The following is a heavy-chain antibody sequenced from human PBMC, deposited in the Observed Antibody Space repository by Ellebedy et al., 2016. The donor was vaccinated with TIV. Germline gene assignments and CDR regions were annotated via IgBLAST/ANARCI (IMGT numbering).Heavy chain of an antibody. CDR3: ARVRGPHNKNWFAP. CDR2: INHSGST. J-gene: IGHJ5*02. D-gene: IGHD1-14*01. CDR1: GGSFSGYY. Sequence: SETLSLTCAVYGGSFSGYYWSCIGQPPGMGLEWIGDINHSGSTNYNPPLRSRVTLSIDPSKNQFSLNLSSVTAADTAVYYCARVRGPHNKNWFAPWGQGTQVTVSS. V-gene: IGHV4-34*01.